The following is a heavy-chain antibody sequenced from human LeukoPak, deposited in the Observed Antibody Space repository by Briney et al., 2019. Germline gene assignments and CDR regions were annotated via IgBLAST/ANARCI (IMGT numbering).Heavy chain of an antibody. CDR3: AKTTTGYSSGRFPGWPVDY. J-gene: IGHJ4*02. CDR2: ISSSSSYI. Sequence: GGSLRLSCAASGFTFSSYSMNWVRQAPGKGLEWVSSISSSSSYIYYADSVKGRFTISRDNAKNSLYLQMNSLRAEDTAVYYCAKTTTGYSSGRFPGWPVDYWGQGILVTVSS. V-gene: IGHV3-21*04. CDR1: GFTFSSYS. D-gene: IGHD6-19*01.